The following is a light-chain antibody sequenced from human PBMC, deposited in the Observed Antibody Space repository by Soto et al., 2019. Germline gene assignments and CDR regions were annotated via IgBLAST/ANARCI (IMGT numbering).Light chain of an antibody. J-gene: IGKJ4*01. CDR3: QQFSSYPLT. V-gene: IGKV3-15*01. CDR2: GAS. Sequence: EIVMTQSPATLSVSPGERATLSCRASQNILSNLAWYQQKPGQAPRLLIYGASTRATGIPARFSGSGSGTDFTLTISRLEPEDFAVYYCQQFSSYPLTFGGGTKVDIK. CDR1: QNILSN.